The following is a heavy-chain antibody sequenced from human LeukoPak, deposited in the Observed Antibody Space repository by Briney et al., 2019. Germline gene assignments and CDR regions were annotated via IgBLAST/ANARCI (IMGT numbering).Heavy chain of an antibody. CDR1: GYTFTSYA. CDR2: INAGNGNT. CDR3: ARDPLNSYGYRDAFDI. D-gene: IGHD5-18*01. Sequence: ASVKVSCKASGYTFTSYAMHWVRRAPGQRLEWMGWINAGNGNTKYSQKFQGRVTITRDTSASTAYMELSSLRSEDTAVYYCARDPLNSYGYRDAFDIWGQGTMVTVSS. J-gene: IGHJ3*02. V-gene: IGHV1-3*01.